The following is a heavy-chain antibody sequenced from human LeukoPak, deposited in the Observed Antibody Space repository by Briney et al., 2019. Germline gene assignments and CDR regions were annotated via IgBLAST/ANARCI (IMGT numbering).Heavy chain of an antibody. Sequence: PGGSLRLSCAASGFTFSSYGMHWVRQAPAKGLEWVAVIWYDGSNKYYADSVKGRFTISRDNSKNTLYLQMNSLRAEDTAVYYCAKEVVGWFDPWGQGTLVTVSS. J-gene: IGHJ5*02. V-gene: IGHV3-33*06. CDR1: GFTFSSYG. CDR2: IWYDGSNK. CDR3: AKEVVGWFDP. D-gene: IGHD2-15*01.